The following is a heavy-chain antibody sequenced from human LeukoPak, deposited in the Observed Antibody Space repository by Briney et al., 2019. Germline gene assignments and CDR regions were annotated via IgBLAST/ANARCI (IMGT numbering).Heavy chain of an antibody. D-gene: IGHD1-26*01. CDR1: GFTVSSNY. CDR3: VRDLRVGATWGSDDY. CDR2: IYTDGGT. Sequence: PGGSLRLSCVASGFTVSSNYMSWVRQAPGKGLEWVSIIYTDGGTYYAGSVEGRFTVSRDNSENTLYLQMNSLRAEDTAVYFCVRDLRVGATWGSDDYWGQGTLVTVSS. V-gene: IGHV3-66*01. J-gene: IGHJ4*02.